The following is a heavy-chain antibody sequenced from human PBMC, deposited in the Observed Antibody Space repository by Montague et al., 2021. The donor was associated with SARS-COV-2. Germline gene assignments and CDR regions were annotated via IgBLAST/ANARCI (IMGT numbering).Heavy chain of an antibody. Sequence: SLRLSCAASGFTFTSCAMHWVRQAPGKGLEWVAVIWYDGNNRYYADSVKGRFTISRDNSKNTLYLQMNSLRAEDTAVYYCARDFEPTERSAFHDGGMDVWGQGTTVTVSS. V-gene: IGHV3-33*01. D-gene: IGHD3-10*01. CDR2: IWYDGNNR. J-gene: IGHJ6*02. CDR1: GFTFTSCA. CDR3: ARDFEPTERSAFHDGGMDV.